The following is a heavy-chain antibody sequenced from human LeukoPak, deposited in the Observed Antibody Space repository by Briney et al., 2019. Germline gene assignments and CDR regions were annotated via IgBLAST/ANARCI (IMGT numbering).Heavy chain of an antibody. CDR2: ISGSGGST. V-gene: IGHV3-23*01. Sequence: GGSLRHSSAASGFTFSSYAMSWVRQAPGKGLEWVSAISGSGGSTYYADSVKGRFTISRDNSKNTLYLQMNSLRAEDTAVYYCAKGVVVRERYAFDIWGQGTMVTVSS. CDR1: GFTFSSYA. D-gene: IGHD3-10*01. CDR3: AKGVVVRERYAFDI. J-gene: IGHJ3*02.